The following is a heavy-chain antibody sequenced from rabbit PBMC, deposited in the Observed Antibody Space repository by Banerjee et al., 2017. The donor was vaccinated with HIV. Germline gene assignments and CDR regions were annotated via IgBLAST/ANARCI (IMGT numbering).Heavy chain of an antibody. Sequence: QLKESGGGLVQPGGSLKLSCKASGIDFSLYYMSWVRQAPGKGLEWIGYIDPIFGSTYYAPWVDGRFTISSHNAQNTLYLQLNSLTAADTATYFCARGYDDYDARLDLWGPGTLVTVS. CDR3: ARGYDDYDARLDL. J-gene: IGHJ3*01. D-gene: IGHD2-1*01. V-gene: IGHV1S7*01. CDR2: IDPIFGST. CDR1: GIDFSLYY.